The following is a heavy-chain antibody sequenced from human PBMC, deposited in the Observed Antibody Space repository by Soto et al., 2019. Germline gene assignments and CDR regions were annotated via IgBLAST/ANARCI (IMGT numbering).Heavy chain of an antibody. CDR1: GFTFSNYG. CDR3: AKVFDTYYYDSSGYYDY. Sequence: QVQLVESGGGVVQPGRSLRLSCAASGFTFSNYGMHWVRQAPGKGLEWVAVISFDGSKKYYADSVKGRFTISRDNSKNTLYLQMNSLRAEDTAVYYCAKVFDTYYYDSSGYYDYWGQGTLVTVSS. V-gene: IGHV3-30*18. CDR2: ISFDGSKK. D-gene: IGHD3-22*01. J-gene: IGHJ4*02.